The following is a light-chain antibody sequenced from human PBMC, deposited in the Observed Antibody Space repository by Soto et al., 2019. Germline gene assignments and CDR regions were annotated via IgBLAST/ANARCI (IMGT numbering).Light chain of an antibody. V-gene: IGKV3-11*01. Sequence: EILLTQSPATLSLSPGERATLSCRASQSVTSLLGWYHQKPGQAPRLLMYDASYRATGIPARFSGSGAGTDFTLTISSLEPDDFGVYYCQQRANWPLTFGGGTKVDIK. CDR2: DAS. J-gene: IGKJ4*01. CDR3: QQRANWPLT. CDR1: QSVTSL.